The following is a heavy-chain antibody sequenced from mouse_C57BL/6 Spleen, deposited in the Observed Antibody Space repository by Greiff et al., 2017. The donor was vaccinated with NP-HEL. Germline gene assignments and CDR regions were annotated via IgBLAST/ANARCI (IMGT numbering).Heavy chain of an antibody. CDR3: ARNEAYYSKRFDY. D-gene: IGHD2-5*01. Sequence: EVHLVEPGGDLVKPGGSLKLSCAASGFTFSSYGMSWVRQTPDQGLEWVDTISSGGSYTYYPDSLKGRFTISRDNTKNTLYLQMSSLKSEDTAMYNCARNEAYYSKRFDYWGQGTLVTVSS. CDR2: ISSGGSYT. V-gene: IGHV5-6*01. CDR1: GFTFSSYG. J-gene: IGHJ3*01.